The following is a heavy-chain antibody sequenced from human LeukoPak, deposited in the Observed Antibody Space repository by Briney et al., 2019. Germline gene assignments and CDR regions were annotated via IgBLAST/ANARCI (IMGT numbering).Heavy chain of an antibody. V-gene: IGHV4-4*02. CDR3: ARDGLRYFDWLLFRVFDY. D-gene: IGHD3-9*01. J-gene: IGHJ4*02. CDR2: VYHSGST. CDR1: GGSISSSLW. Sequence: SETLSLTCTISGGSISSSLWWSWVRQSPGKGLEWIWEVYHSGSTNYNPSFKSRVTMSIDKSKNHFSLNLNSVTAADTAVYYCARDGLRYFDWLLFRVFDYWGQGTLVTVSS.